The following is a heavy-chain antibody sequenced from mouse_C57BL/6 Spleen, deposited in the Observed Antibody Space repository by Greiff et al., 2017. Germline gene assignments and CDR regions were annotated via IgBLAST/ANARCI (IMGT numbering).Heavy chain of an antibody. Sequence: QVQLKESGAELVKPGASVKLSCKASGYTFTEYTIHWVKQRSGQGLEWIGWFYPGSGSIKYNEKFKDKATLTADKSSSAVYMELSRLTSEDSAVYFCARHEGYGSSPYAMDYWGQGTSVTVSS. V-gene: IGHV1-62-2*01. D-gene: IGHD1-1*01. J-gene: IGHJ4*01. CDR2: FYPGSGSI. CDR3: ARHEGYGSSPYAMDY. CDR1: GYTFTEYT.